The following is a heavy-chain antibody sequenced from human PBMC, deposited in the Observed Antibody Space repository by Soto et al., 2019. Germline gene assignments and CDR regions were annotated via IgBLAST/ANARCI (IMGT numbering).Heavy chain of an antibody. D-gene: IGHD6-6*01. CDR3: ASASIAARRLDY. CDR1: GFTFSSYW. J-gene: IGHJ4*02. V-gene: IGHV3-74*01. Sequence: GGSLRLSCAASGFTFSSYWMHWVRQAPGKGLVWVSRINSDGSSTSYADSVKGRFTISRDNAKNTLYLQMNSLRAEDTAVYYCASASIAARRLDYWGQGTLVTVSS. CDR2: INSDGSST.